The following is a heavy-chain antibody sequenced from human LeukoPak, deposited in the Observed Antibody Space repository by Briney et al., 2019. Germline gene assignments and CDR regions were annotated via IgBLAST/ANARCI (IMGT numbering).Heavy chain of an antibody. J-gene: IGHJ3*02. CDR2: INHSGST. Sequence: SETLSLTCAVYGGSFSGYYWSWIRQPPGKGLEWIGEINHSGSTNYNPSLKSRVTISVDTSKNQFSLKLSSVTAADTAVYYCARITPLDAFDIWGQGTMVTVSS. CDR1: GGSFSGYY. CDR3: ARITPLDAFDI. V-gene: IGHV4-34*01.